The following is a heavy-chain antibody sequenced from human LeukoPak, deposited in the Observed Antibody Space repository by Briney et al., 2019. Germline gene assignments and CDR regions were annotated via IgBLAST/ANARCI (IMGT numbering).Heavy chain of an antibody. J-gene: IGHJ4*02. CDR1: GGSISSGGYY. CDR3: ARFDSGSYLY. Sequence: SETLSLTCTVSGGSISSGGYYWSWIRQPPGKGLEWIGYIYHSGSTYYNPSLKSRVTISVDRSKNQFSLKLSSVTAADTAVYYCARFDSGSYLYWGQGTLVTVSS. CDR2: IYHSGST. D-gene: IGHD3-10*01. V-gene: IGHV4-30-2*01.